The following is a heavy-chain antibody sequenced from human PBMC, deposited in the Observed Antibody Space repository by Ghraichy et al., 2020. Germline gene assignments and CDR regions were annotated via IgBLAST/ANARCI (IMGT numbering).Heavy chain of an antibody. D-gene: IGHD1-7*01. V-gene: IGHV3-66*01. J-gene: IGHJ4*02. CDR3: ARGELTFEY. CDR2: IYSGGST. CDR1: GFTVSSNY. Sequence: GESLNISCAASGFTVSSNYMSWVRQAPGKGLEWVSVIYSGGSTYYADSVKGRFAISRDNSKNTLNLQMNSLRAEDTAVYYCARGELTFEYWGQGTLVTVAS.